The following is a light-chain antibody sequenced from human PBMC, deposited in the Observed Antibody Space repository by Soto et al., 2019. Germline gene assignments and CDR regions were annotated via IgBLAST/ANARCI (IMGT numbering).Light chain of an antibody. CDR2: GAS. CDR3: QQYNNWPPIT. V-gene: IGKV3-15*01. Sequence: EIVFTQSPGTLSLSPGERATLSCRASQSVSSKLAWYEQKPGQAPRLLIYGASTRATGIPARFSGSGSGTELTLTISSLQSEDFAVYYCQQYNNWPPITFGQGTRLEIK. J-gene: IGKJ5*01. CDR1: QSVSSK.